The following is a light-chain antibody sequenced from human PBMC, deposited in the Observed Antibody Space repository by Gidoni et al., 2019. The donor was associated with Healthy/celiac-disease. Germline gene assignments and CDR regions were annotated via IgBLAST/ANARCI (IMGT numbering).Light chain of an antibody. CDR2: GNS. J-gene: IGLJ1*01. Sequence: QSVLTQPPSVSGAPGQRVTITCTGSSSNIGAGYDVHWYHQLPGTAPKLLIYGNSNRPSEVPDRFSGSNSGTSASLAITGLQAEDEADYSCQSYDSSLSGYVFGTGTKVTVL. CDR1: SSNIGAGYD. V-gene: IGLV1-40*01. CDR3: QSYDSSLSGYV.